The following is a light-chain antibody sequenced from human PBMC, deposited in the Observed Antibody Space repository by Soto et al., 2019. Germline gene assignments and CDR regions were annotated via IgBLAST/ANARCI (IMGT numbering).Light chain of an antibody. J-gene: IGLJ1*01. V-gene: IGLV2-11*01. CDR2: DVS. Sequence: QSVLTQPRSVSGSPGQSVTISCTGTSSDVGGYNYVSWYQQHPGKAPKVMIYDVSERPSGVPDRFSGSKSGNTGFLTISGLHAEDEADYYCCSYAGSPRYVLGTGTKVTVL. CDR3: CSYAGSPRYV. CDR1: SSDVGGYNY.